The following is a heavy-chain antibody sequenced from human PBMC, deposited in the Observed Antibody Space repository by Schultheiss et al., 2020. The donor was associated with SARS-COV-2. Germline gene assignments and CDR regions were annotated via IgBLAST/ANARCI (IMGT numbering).Heavy chain of an antibody. D-gene: IGHD6-19*01. CDR2: ISAYNGNT. J-gene: IGHJ3*02. Sequence: ASVKVSCKAFGYTFTSYGISWVRQAPGQGLEWMGWISAYNGNTNYAQKLQGRVTMTTDTSTSTAYMELRSLRSDDTAVYYCVREGLTWDAYDIWGQGTLVTVSS. CDR3: VREGLTWDAYDI. V-gene: IGHV1-18*01. CDR1: GYTFTSYG.